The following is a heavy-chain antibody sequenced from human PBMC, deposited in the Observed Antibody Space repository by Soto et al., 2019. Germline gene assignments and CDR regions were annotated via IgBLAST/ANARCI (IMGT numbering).Heavy chain of an antibody. CDR3: ARLSGGVSYYYYYYGMDV. D-gene: IGHD3-16*01. CDR1: GSSFTSYW. J-gene: IGHJ6*02. CDR2: IYPGDSDT. V-gene: IGHV5-51*01. Sequence: PGEFMMISCNGSGSSFTSYWIGWGREMPGKGLEWIGIIYPGDSDTRYSPSFQGQVTSSADKSISTAYLEWSRLKASDTAMYYCARLSGGVSYYYYYYGMDVWGQGTTVTVSS.